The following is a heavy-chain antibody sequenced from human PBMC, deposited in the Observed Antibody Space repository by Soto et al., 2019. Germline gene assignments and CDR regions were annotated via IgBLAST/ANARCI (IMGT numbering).Heavy chain of an antibody. CDR3: VRERKYQLLSWYWFDP. CDR2: TYYKSKWYN. CDR1: GDSVSSNSAA. J-gene: IGHJ5*02. Sequence: PSQTLSLTCAISGDSVSSNSAAWTWIRQSPSRGFEWLGRTYYKSKWYNDYAVSVIGRITINPDTSKNQFSLQLNSVTPEDTAVYYCVRERKYQLLSWYWFDPWGQGTLVTVSS. V-gene: IGHV6-1*01. D-gene: IGHD2-2*01.